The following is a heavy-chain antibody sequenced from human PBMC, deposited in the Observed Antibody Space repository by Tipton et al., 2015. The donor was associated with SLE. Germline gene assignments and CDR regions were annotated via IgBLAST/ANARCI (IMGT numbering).Heavy chain of an antibody. CDR3: AREERAFDY. J-gene: IGHJ4*02. Sequence: TLSLTCAVYGGSFSGYYWSWIRQPPGKGLEWIGEINHSGSTNYNPSLKSRVTISLDTSKNQFSLKLSSVTAADTAVYYCAREERAFDYWGQGTLVTVSS. V-gene: IGHV4-34*01. CDR1: GGSFSGYY. CDR2: INHSGST.